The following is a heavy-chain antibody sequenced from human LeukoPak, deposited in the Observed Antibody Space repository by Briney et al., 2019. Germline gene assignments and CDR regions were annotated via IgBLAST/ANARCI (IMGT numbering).Heavy chain of an antibody. CDR3: ARGGWFIVDY. V-gene: IGHV3-30*03. J-gene: IGHJ4*02. CDR1: GFTFSSYG. Sequence: GGSLRLSCAASGFTFSSYGMHWVRQAPGKGLEWVAVISYDGSNKYYADSVKGRFTISRDNAKNTLYLQMNSLRAEDTAVYYCARGGWFIVDYWGQGTLVTVSS. D-gene: IGHD3-10*01. CDR2: ISYDGSNK.